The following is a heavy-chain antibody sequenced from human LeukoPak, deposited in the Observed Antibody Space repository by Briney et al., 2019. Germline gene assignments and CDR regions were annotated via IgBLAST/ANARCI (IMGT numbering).Heavy chain of an antibody. CDR3: ARVNYDFWSGYSSYFDY. J-gene: IGHJ4*02. CDR2: IYYSGST. D-gene: IGHD3-3*01. Sequence: SETLSLTCTVSGGSISSYYWSWIRQPPGKGLEWIGYIYYSGSTNYNPSLKSRVTISVDTSKNQFSLKLSSVTAADTAVYYCARVNYDFWSGYSSYFDYWGQGTLVTVSS. V-gene: IGHV4-59*01. CDR1: GGSISSYY.